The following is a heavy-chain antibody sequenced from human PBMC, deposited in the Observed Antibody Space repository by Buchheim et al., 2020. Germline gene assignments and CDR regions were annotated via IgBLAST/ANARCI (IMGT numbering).Heavy chain of an antibody. CDR1: GFTFSSYS. V-gene: IGHV3-48*01. J-gene: IGHJ6*02. CDR3: ARVAVAGGPYYYGMDV. D-gene: IGHD6-19*01. Sequence: EVQLVESGGGLVQPGGSLRLSCAASGFTFSSYSMNWVRQAPGKGLEWVSYISSSSSTIYYADSVKGRFTISSDNAKNSLYLQMNSLRAEDTAVYYCARVAVAGGPYYYGMDVWGQGTT. CDR2: ISSSSSTI.